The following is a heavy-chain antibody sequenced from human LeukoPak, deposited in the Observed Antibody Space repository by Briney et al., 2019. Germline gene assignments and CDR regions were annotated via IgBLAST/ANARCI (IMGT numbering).Heavy chain of an antibody. D-gene: IGHD3-22*01. V-gene: IGHV3-11*04. Sequence: GGSLRLSCVVSGFTFSDYYMSWIRQAPGKGLEWVSSMSSRGTYIYYADSVKGRFTISRDNAKSSLYLQMNSLRAEDTAVYYCASLYDSSGYFRNLLDYWGQGTPVTVSS. J-gene: IGHJ4*02. CDR2: MSSRGTYI. CDR3: ASLYDSSGYFRNLLDY. CDR1: GFTFSDYY.